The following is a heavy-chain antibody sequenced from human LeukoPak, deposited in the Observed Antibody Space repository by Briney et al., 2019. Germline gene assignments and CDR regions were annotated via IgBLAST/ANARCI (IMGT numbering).Heavy chain of an antibody. D-gene: IGHD6-13*01. CDR2: IIPILGIA. V-gene: IGHV1-69*04. Sequence: GGSLRLSCAASGFTFSSYAISWVRQAPGQGLEWMGRIIPILGIANYAQKFQGRVTITADKSTSTAYMELSSLRSEDTAVYYCASSRSMAAAGGCDYWGQGTLVTVSS. CDR3: ASSRSMAAAGGCDY. J-gene: IGHJ4*02. CDR1: GFTFSSYA.